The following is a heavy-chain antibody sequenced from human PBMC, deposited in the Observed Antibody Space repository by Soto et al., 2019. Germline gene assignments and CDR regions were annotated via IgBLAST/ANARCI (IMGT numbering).Heavy chain of an antibody. J-gene: IGHJ4*02. Sequence: EVQLLGSGGGLVQPGGSLRLSCVGSGFPFSTYWMNWVRQAPGKGLEWVANINPDGNVGTYVDSVRGRFTTSRDNAKNSLYLQMNSLRADDTAVYFCAGWRGHDYNYWGQGIMVTVSS. V-gene: IGHV3-7*03. CDR1: GFPFSTYW. CDR2: INPDGNVG. CDR3: AGWRGHDYNY. D-gene: IGHD4-4*01.